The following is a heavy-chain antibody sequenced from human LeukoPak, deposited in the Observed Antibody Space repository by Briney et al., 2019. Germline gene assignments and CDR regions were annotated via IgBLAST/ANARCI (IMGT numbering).Heavy chain of an antibody. D-gene: IGHD3-9*01. V-gene: IGHV3-23*01. CDR3: AKDRILTGYYPLYYFDY. Sequence: AGGSLRLSCAASGFTFSSYAMSWVRQAPGKGLEWVSGISGGGSSTYYADSVKGRFTISRDNSKNTLSLQMDSLRAEDTAIYYCAKDRILTGYYPLYYFDYWGQGTLVTVSS. CDR2: ISGGGSST. CDR1: GFTFSSYA. J-gene: IGHJ4*02.